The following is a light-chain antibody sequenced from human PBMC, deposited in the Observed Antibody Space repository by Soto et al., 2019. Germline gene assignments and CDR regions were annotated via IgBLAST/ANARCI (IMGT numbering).Light chain of an antibody. Sequence: DIVLTQSPGTLSLSPGERDTLSCRASQSVNSDYFAWYQQKPGQAPRLLIYGASTRAAGIPDRFTGSGSGTDFTLTISRLEPEDLAVYYCQQYGNSPPWTFGQGTKVEIK. J-gene: IGKJ1*01. CDR2: GAS. CDR3: QQYGNSPPWT. V-gene: IGKV3-20*01. CDR1: QSVNSDY.